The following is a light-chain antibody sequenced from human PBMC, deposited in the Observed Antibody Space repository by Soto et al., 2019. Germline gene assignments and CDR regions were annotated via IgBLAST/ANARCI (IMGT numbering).Light chain of an antibody. J-gene: IGLJ3*02. CDR1: SSHIGSNT. V-gene: IGLV1-44*01. CDR3: QGWDGTLRSWV. CDR2: SNN. Sequence: QSVLTQPPSASGTPGQRVTISCSGGSSHIGSNTVDWYRQLPGTAPKLLIYSNNQRPLGVPDRFSGSKSGTSASLAIIGLQAEDEADYYCQGWDGTLRSWVFGGGTKLTVL.